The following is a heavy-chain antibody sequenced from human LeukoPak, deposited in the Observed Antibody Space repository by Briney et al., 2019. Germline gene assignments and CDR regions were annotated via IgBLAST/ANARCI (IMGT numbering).Heavy chain of an antibody. CDR3: AKDATASPYFHWFDN. CDR1: GFPFSNYW. D-gene: IGHD3-9*01. J-gene: IGHJ4*02. Sequence: PGGSLRLSCAASGFPFSNYWMSWVRQAPGKGLEWVAGISSGDRTFHAESVKGRFTISRDKSKDTLYLQMNSLRAEDTAVYYCAKDATASPYFHWFDNWGQGTQVIVSS. CDR2: ISSGDRT. V-gene: IGHV3-23*01.